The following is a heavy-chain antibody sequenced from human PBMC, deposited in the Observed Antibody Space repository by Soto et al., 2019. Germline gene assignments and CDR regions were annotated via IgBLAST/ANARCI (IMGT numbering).Heavy chain of an antibody. CDR1: GGSFSGYQ. D-gene: IGHD3-10*01. Sequence: QVQLQQWGAGLLKPSETLSLTCAVYGGSFSGYQWTWIRQTPGKGLEWIGEINDSGNINYNPSLKGRVTIFLDTPKKQISLRLSSVTAADSAVYYWARGLILWFGELPRRGCYYYYMDVWGKGTTVTVSS. CDR2: INDSGNI. V-gene: IGHV4-34*01. J-gene: IGHJ6*03. CDR3: ARGLILWFGELPRRGCYYYYMDV.